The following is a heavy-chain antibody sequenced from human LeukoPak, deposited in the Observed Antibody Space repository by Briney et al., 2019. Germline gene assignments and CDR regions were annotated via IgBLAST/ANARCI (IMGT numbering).Heavy chain of an antibody. V-gene: IGHV4-59*01. J-gene: IGHJ5*02. CDR2: IYYSGST. D-gene: IGHD4-17*01. Sequence: SETLSLTCTVSGGSISSYYWSWIRQPPGEGLEWIGYIYYSGSTNYNPSLKSRVTISVDTSKNQFSLKLSSVTAADTAVYYCASNYRDPYHWFDPWGQGTLVTVSS. CDR3: ASNYRDPYHWFDP. CDR1: GGSISSYY.